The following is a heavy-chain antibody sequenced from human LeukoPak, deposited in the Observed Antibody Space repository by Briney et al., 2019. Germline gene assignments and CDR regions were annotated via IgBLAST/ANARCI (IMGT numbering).Heavy chain of an antibody. J-gene: IGHJ5*02. D-gene: IGHD2-15*01. CDR1: GYTFTSYY. V-gene: IGHV1-46*01. CDR3: ARADIVVVVADGGGWFDP. Sequence: GASVKVSCKASGYTFTSYYMHWVRQAPGQGLEWMGIINPSGGSTSYAQKFQGRVTMTRDTSTSTVYMELSSLRSEDTAVYYCARADIVVVVADGGGWFDPWGQGTLVTVSP. CDR2: INPSGGST.